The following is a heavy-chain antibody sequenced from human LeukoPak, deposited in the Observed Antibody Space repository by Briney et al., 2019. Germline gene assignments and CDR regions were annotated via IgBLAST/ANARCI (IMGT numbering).Heavy chain of an antibody. CDR3: ARDPSRQIVVVTNRYFDY. V-gene: IGHV3-48*03. Sequence: GGSLRLSCAASGFTFSSYEMNWVRQAPGKGLEWVSYISSSGSTIYYADSVKGRFTISRDNAKNSLYLQMNSLRAEDTAVYYCARDPSRQIVVVTNRYFDYWGQGTLVTVSS. J-gene: IGHJ4*02. CDR2: ISSSGSTI. D-gene: IGHD3-22*01. CDR1: GFTFSSYE.